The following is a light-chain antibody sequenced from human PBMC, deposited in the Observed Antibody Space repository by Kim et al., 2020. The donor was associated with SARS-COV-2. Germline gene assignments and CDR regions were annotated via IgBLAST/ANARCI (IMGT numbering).Light chain of an antibody. CDR1: SLRSYY. V-gene: IGLV3-19*01. J-gene: IGLJ2*01. CDR3: NCRDSSGNHVV. CDR2: GKN. Sequence: GQTVRITCQGDSLRSYYASWYQQKPGQAPVLVIYGKNNLPSGIPDRFSGSTSGTTASLTITGAQAEDEADYYCNCRDSSGNHVVFGGGTKLSVL.